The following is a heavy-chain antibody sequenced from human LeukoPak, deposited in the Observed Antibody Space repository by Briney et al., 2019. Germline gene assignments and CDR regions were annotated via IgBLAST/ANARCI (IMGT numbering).Heavy chain of an antibody. J-gene: IGHJ6*02. Sequence: SETLSLTCTVSGGSISSYYWSWLRQPPGKGLEWIGYIYYSGSTNYNPSLKSRVTISVDTSKNQFSLKLSSVTAADTAVYYCARVRGPHCYYGMDVWGQGTTVTVSS. V-gene: IGHV4-59*01. CDR1: GGSISSYY. CDR2: IYYSGST. CDR3: ARVRGPHCYYGMDV. D-gene: IGHD3-10*01.